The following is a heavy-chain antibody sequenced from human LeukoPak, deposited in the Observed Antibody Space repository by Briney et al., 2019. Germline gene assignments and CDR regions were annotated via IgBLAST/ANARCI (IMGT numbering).Heavy chain of an antibody. CDR1: GGSFSGYY. D-gene: IGHD1-1*01. J-gene: IGHJ4*02. V-gene: IGHV4-34*01. Sequence: SETLSLTCAVYGGSFSGYYWSWIRQPPGKGLEWIGEINHSGSTNYSPSLKSRVTISVDKSKNQFSLKLSSVTAADTAAYYCTREEGGTTVDYWGQGTLVTVSS. CDR3: TREEGGTTVDY. CDR2: INHSGST.